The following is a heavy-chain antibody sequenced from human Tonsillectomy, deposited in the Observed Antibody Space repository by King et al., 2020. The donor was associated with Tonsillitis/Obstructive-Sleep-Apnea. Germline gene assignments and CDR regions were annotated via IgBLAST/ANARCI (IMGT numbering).Heavy chain of an antibody. CDR1: GFTFSSYG. CDR2: MWYDGSNK. V-gene: IGHV3-33*01. CDR3: AGEGWGATENQVDY. D-gene: IGHD1-26*01. Sequence: VQLVESGGGVVQPGRSLRLSCAASGFTFSSYGMHWVRQAPGKGLEWVAVMWYDGSNKYYADAVKGRFTISRDNSKNTLYLQMNSQRAEDTAVYYCAGEGWGATENQVDYWGQGTLVTVSA. J-gene: IGHJ4*02.